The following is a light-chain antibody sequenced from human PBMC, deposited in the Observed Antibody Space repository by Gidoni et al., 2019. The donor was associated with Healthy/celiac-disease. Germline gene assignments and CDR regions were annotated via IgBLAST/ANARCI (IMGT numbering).Light chain of an antibody. V-gene: IGKV3-15*01. CDR2: GAS. CDR3: QQYTNWPLWT. J-gene: IGKJ1*01. CDR1: QIVSSN. Sequence: DIVMTQSTATLSVSPGERATLSCRASQIVSSNLAWYQQKPGKAPRLLIYGASTRATGIPARFSGSGSGTDFTLTISSLQSEDFAVYYCQQYTNWPLWTSGQRTQVHIK.